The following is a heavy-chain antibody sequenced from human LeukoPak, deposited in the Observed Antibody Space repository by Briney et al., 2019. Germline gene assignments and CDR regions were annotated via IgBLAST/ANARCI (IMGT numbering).Heavy chain of an antibody. D-gene: IGHD5-24*01. CDR2: IGSAGDT. CDR1: GFTFSSYD. CDR3: ARDRRDAYNYYYYGMDV. Sequence: GGSLRLSCVASGFTFSSYDIHWVRQATGKGLEWVSGIGSAGDTYYADSVKGRFTITRENGENSSYLQMNSLRAGDTAVYFCARDRRDAYNYYYYGMDVWGQGTTVTVSS. J-gene: IGHJ6*02. V-gene: IGHV3-13*01.